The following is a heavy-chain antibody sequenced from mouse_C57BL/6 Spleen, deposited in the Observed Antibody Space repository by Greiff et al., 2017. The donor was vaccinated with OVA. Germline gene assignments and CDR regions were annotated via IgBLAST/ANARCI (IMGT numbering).Heavy chain of an antibody. D-gene: IGHD1-1*01. CDR3: ARADRDYYYGSSFFFDY. CDR1: GFTFSSYA. CDR2: ISDGGSYT. V-gene: IGHV5-4*01. Sequence: EVQGVESGGGLVKPGGSLKLSCAASGFTFSSYAMSWVRQTPEKRLEWVATISDGGSYTYYPDNVKGRFTISRDNAKNNLYLQMSHLKSEDTAMYYCARADRDYYYGSSFFFDYWGQGTTLTVSS. J-gene: IGHJ2*01.